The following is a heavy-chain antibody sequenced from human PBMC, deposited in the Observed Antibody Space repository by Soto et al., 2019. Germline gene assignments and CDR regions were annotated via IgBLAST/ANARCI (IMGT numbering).Heavy chain of an antibody. V-gene: IGHV1-69*02. CDR1: GGTFSSYT. D-gene: IGHD3-10*01. Sequence: QVQLVQSGAEVKKPGSSVKVSCKASGGTFSSYTISWVRHAPGQGLEWMGRIIPILGIANYAQKFQGRVTITADKYTSTDYMELSSLRSDDTAVYYCAGDPFATEGYWGQGTLVTVSS. CDR3: AGDPFATEGY. CDR2: IIPILGIA. J-gene: IGHJ4*02.